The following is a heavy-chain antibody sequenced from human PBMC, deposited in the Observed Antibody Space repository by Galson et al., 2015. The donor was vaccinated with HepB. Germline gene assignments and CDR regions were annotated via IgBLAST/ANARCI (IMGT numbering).Heavy chain of an antibody. Sequence: SLRLSCAASGFTFSSYALHWVRQAPGKGLEWVAVISYDGSNKYYADSVKGRFTISRDNSKNTLYLQMNSLRAEDTAVYYCARDLLLWFGESSDAFDIWGQGTMVTVSS. V-gene: IGHV3-30-3*01. D-gene: IGHD3-10*01. CDR1: GFTFSSYA. CDR2: ISYDGSNK. CDR3: ARDLLLWFGESSDAFDI. J-gene: IGHJ3*02.